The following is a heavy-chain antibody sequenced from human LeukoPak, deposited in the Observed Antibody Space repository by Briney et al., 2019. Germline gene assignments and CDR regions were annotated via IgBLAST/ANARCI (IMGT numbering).Heavy chain of an antibody. D-gene: IGHD6-13*01. CDR1: GFTFSSYW. CDR3: ARAAAGTWGY. V-gene: IGHV3-7*01. Sequence: PGGSLRLSCAAYGFTFSSYWMSWVRQAPGKGLEWVANIKQDGSEKYYVDSVKGRFTISRDNAKNSLYLQMNSLRAEDTAVYYCARAAAGTWGYWGQGTLVTVSS. CDR2: IKQDGSEK. J-gene: IGHJ4*02.